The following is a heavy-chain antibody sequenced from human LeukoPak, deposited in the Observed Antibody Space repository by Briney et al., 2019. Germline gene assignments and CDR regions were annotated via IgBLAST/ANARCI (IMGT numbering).Heavy chain of an antibody. CDR2: ISSSGGST. Sequence: PGGSLRLSCAASGFTFSSYAMSWVRQAPGKGLECVSAISSSGGSTYYAGSVKGRFTISRDNTKNTLHLQINSPRAEDTAEYYCARRIIMIGKGMDVWGKGTTVTVSS. D-gene: IGHD3-22*01. CDR1: GFTFSSYA. J-gene: IGHJ6*03. V-gene: IGHV3-23*01. CDR3: ARRIIMIGKGMDV.